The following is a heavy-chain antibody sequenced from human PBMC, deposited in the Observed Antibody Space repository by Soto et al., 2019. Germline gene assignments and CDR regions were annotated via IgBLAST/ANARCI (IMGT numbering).Heavy chain of an antibody. CDR1: GDSFSAFY. V-gene: IGHV1-2*02. CDR3: ARESGGATATLDYYYFYMDV. D-gene: IGHD5-12*01. Sequence: QVQLVQSGAEVKKPGASVKVSCKTSGDSFSAFYLHWVRQAPGQGLEWLGWINPNGGATKYAQKFRGRVAMTRDTSIRTACLELSSLRSDDTAIYYCARESGGATATLDYYYFYMDVWGKGTTVTVSS. CDR2: INPNGGAT. J-gene: IGHJ6*03.